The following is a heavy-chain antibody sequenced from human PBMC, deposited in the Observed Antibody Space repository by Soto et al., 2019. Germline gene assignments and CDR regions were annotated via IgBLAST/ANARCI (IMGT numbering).Heavy chain of an antibody. Sequence: QLQLQESGPGLVKPSETLSLTCTVSGGSISSSSYYWGWIRQPPGKGLEWIGSIYYSGSTYYNPSLKSRVTISVDTSKNQFSLKLSSVTAADTAVYYCARLCRVTRTLNWFDPWGQGTLVTVSS. CDR1: GGSISSSSYY. CDR2: IYYSGST. CDR3: ARLCRVTRTLNWFDP. D-gene: IGHD4-4*01. J-gene: IGHJ5*02. V-gene: IGHV4-39*01.